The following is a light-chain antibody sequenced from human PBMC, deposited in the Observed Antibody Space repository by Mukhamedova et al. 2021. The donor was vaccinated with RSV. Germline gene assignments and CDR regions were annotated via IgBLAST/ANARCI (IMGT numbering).Light chain of an antibody. CDR2: GAS. CDR3: HQSAGSPRT. V-gene: IGKV3-20*01. J-gene: IGKJ1*01. Sequence: IYGASSRAPGIPDRFSGSGSGTDFTLIISRLEPDDFAVYYYHQSAGSPRTFGQGTKVEIK.